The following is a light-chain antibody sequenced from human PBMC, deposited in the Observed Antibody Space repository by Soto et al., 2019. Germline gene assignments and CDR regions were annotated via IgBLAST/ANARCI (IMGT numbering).Light chain of an antibody. CDR1: HYISNY. J-gene: IGKJ1*01. V-gene: IGKV1-16*02. CDR2: AVS. CDR3: QQYNSYPWT. Sequence: DIQMTQSPSSLSASVGDRVTITCRASHYISNYLAWFQQKPGKAPTSLMYAVSYLQSGVRSKFSCSGSGTELNLTIGSLQTEDFSTYYCQQYNSYPWTFGQGTKV.